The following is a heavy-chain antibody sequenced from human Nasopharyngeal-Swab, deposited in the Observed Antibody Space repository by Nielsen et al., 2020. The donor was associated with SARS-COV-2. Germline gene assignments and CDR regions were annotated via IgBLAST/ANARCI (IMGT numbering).Heavy chain of an antibody. CDR3: AKGRTYCSGTSCFSFDS. D-gene: IGHD2-2*01. CDR2: ISLSGGGT. CDR1: RFTFSDYY. J-gene: IGHJ4*02. Sequence: GESLKISCAASRFTFSDYYMSWVRQAPGKGLEWVSGISLSGGGTYYADSVKGRFTISRDNSKDTLSLQMHSLRAEDTAVYYCAKGRTYCSGTSCFSFDSWGQGTMVTVSS. V-gene: IGHV3-23*01.